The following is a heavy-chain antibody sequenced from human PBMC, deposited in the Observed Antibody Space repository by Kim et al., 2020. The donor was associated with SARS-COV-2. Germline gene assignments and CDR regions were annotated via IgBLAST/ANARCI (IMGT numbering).Heavy chain of an antibody. V-gene: IGHV4-39*01. CDR2: IYYSGST. Sequence: PETLSLTCTVSGGSISSSIYYWGWIRQPPGRGLEWIGSIYYSGSTYYNPSLKSRVTISVDTSKNQFSLKLRSVTAADTAGYYCAGEAHSVGMFAPWGQGTLVTVSS. CDR1: GGSISSSIYY. D-gene: IGHD3-10*01. CDR3: AGEAHSVGMFAP. J-gene: IGHJ5*02.